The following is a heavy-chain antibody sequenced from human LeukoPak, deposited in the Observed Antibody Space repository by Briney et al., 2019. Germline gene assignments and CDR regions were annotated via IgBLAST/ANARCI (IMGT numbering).Heavy chain of an antibody. D-gene: IGHD3-22*01. Sequence: PGGSLRLSCAASGFTFSAYNMNWVRQAPGKGLEWLSYISSTSSTIYYADSVNGRFTISRDNAKNSLYLQMNSLRAEDTAVYYCARDYYNTSGYYYGGYWGQGTLVTVSS. CDR1: GFTFSAYN. CDR2: ISSTSSTI. CDR3: ARDYYNTSGYYYGGY. V-gene: IGHV3-48*01. J-gene: IGHJ4*02.